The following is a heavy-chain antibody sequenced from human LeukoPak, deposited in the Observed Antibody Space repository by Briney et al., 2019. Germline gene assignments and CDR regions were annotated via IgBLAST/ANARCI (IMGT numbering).Heavy chain of an antibody. Sequence: SVKVSCKASGGTFNSLAISWVRQAPGQGLEWMGRIIPIFGTQNYAQKFQGRVTFTTDESTSTAHMELSSLRSEDTAVYYCARGDWNYREGSRTIDYWGQGTLVTVSS. J-gene: IGHJ4*02. V-gene: IGHV1-69*05. CDR1: GGTFNSLA. CDR3: ARGDWNYREGSRTIDY. CDR2: IIPIFGTQ. D-gene: IGHD1-7*01.